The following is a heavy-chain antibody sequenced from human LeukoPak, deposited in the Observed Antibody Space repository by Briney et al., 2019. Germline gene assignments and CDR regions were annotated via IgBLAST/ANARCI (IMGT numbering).Heavy chain of an antibody. CDR3: ARARFPIWFGEPYFDY. D-gene: IGHD3-10*01. Sequence: PGGSLRLSCAASGFTFSSYWMSWVRQAPGKGLEWVANIKQDGSEKYYVYSVKGRFTISRDNAKNSLYLQINSLRAEDTAVYYCARARFPIWFGEPYFDYWGQGTLVTVSS. V-gene: IGHV3-7*04. CDR2: IKQDGSEK. J-gene: IGHJ4*02. CDR1: GFTFSSYW.